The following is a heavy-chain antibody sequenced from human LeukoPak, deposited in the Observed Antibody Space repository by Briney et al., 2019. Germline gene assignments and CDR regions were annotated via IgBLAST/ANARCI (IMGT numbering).Heavy chain of an antibody. D-gene: IGHD1-26*01. CDR1: GFTVSSNY. V-gene: IGHV3-66*01. CDR3: ARWEDRNNDAFDI. Sequence: GGSLRLSCAASGFTVSSNYMSWVRQAPGKGLEWVSVIYSGGSTYYADSVKGRFTISRDNSKNTLYLQMNSLRAEDTAVYYCARWEDRNNDAFDIWGQGTMVTVSS. J-gene: IGHJ3*02. CDR2: IYSGGST.